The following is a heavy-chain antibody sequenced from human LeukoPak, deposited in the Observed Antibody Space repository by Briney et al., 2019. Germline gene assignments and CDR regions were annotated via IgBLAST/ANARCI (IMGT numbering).Heavy chain of an antibody. Sequence: GRSLRLSCAASGFTSSSYAMHWFRQAPGKGLEWVAVISYDGSNKYYADSVKGRFTISRDNSKNTLYLQMNSLRAEDTAVYYCARDYGGNSGYFDYWGQGTLVTVSS. CDR3: ARDYGGNSGYFDY. V-gene: IGHV3-30*04. CDR2: ISYDGSNK. J-gene: IGHJ4*02. CDR1: GFTSSSYA. D-gene: IGHD4-23*01.